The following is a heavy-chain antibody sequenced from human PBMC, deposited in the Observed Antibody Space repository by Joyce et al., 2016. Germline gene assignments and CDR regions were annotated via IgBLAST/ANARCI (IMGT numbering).Heavy chain of an antibody. J-gene: IGHJ5*02. Sequence: EVQLVQSGAEVKKPGESLRISCKGSGYSFTSHWISWVRQMPGKGLEWMGRIEPRDSYTDYSPSFEGNVTISVDKTISAAYLQWSSLRASDTAIYYCARHVTDWFDPWGQGTLVTVSS. CDR1: GYSFTSHW. CDR2: IEPRDSYT. D-gene: IGHD3-10*02. CDR3: ARHVTDWFDP. V-gene: IGHV5-10-1*03.